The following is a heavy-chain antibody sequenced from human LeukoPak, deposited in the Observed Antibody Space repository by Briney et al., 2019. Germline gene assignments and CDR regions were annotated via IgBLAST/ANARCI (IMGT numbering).Heavy chain of an antibody. CDR2: MNPNSGNT. J-gene: IGHJ4*02. CDR1: GYTFTSYD. Sequence: ASVKVSCKASGYTFTSYDINWVRQATGQGLEWMGWMNPNSGNTGYAQKFQGRLTMTRDTSTSTLYMELSSLRSKDTAVYYCAREGVAATGLDYWGQGTLVTVSS. CDR3: AREGVAATGLDY. D-gene: IGHD6-13*01. V-gene: IGHV1-8*01.